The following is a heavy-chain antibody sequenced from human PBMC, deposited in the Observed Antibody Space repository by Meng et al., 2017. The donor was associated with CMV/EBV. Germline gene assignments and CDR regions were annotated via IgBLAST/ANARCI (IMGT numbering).Heavy chain of an antibody. J-gene: IGHJ4*02. Sequence: GGSLRLSCVVSGLTVSSTYMSWVRQAPGKGLEWASVIYSGGTSYHADSVKGRFTISRDNSKNTVFLQMNSLRAEDTAVYYCATGLGEDGDYTGDFWGQGTLVTVSS. CDR3: ATGLGEDGDYTGDF. D-gene: IGHD4-17*01. CDR2: IYSGGTS. V-gene: IGHV3-53*01. CDR1: GLTVSSTY.